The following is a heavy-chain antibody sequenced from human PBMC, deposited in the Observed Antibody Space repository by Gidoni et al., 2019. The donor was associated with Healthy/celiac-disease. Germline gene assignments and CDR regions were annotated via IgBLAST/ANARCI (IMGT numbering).Heavy chain of an antibody. CDR2: ISYDGSNK. CDR1: VFTFTSYP. J-gene: IGHJ4*02. CDR3: ARGQAVARTHCSSTSCYTGDFFDY. V-gene: IGHV3-30-3*01. D-gene: IGHD2-2*02. Sequence: QVQLVESGGGVVQPGRSLRLSCAASVFTFTSYPMHWVRQAPGKGLEWVAVISYDGSNKYYADTVEGRFTISRDNSKNTLYLQMNSLRAEDTAVYYCARGQAVARTHCSSTSCYTGDFFDYWGQGTLVTVSS.